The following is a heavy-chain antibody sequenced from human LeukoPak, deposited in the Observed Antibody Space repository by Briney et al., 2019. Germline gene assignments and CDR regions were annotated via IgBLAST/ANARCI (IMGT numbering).Heavy chain of an antibody. CDR2: ISAYNGNT. V-gene: IGHV1-18*01. Sequence: GASVKVSCKASGYTFTSYGISWVRQAPGQGLEWMGWISAYNGNTNYAQKLQGRVTMTTDTSTSTAYMELRSLRSDDTAVYYCARVTLRLGELSSQRLFDYWGQGTLVTVSS. D-gene: IGHD3-16*02. J-gene: IGHJ4*02. CDR1: GYTFTSYG. CDR3: ARVTLRLGELSSQRLFDY.